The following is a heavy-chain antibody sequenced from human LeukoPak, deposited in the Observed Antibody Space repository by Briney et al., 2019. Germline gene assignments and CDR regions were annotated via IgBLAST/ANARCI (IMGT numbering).Heavy chain of an antibody. Sequence: TPSDRLSPTCTVSGGSISSSSYYWGWIRQPPGKGLEWIGCIYYSGSTYYNPSLKSRVTISVDTSKNQFSLKLSSVTAADTAVYYCARHAQSLRRGFDWLDPWGQGTLVTVSS. D-gene: IGHD4-17*01. CDR3: ARHAQSLRRGFDWLDP. CDR2: IYYSGST. J-gene: IGHJ5*02. CDR1: GGSISSSSYY. V-gene: IGHV4-39*01.